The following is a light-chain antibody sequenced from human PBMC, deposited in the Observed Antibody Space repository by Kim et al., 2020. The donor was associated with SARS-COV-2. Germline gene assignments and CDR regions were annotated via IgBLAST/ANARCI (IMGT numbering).Light chain of an antibody. J-gene: IGKJ5*01. Sequence: ASVGDRVTITCRASQGIGSYLAWYQQKPGKVPEVLIYAASSLQSGVPSRFSGSGSGTDFTLTISSLQPEDFATYFCLQHRTYPITFGQGTRLEIK. CDR3: LQHRTYPIT. CDR2: AAS. CDR1: QGIGSY. V-gene: IGKV1-27*01.